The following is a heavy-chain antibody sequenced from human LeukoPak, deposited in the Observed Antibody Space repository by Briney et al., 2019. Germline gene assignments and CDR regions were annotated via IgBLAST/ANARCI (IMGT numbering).Heavy chain of an antibody. CDR2: IKQDGSEK. CDR3: VRAGTTFNFQH. Sequence: GGSLRLSCAASGFTFSDYWVSWVRQAPGKGLEWVANIKQDGSEKYYVDSVKGRFTISRDNAKNSLSVQMNSLRVEDTAVYYCVRAGTTFNFQHWGQGTLVTVSP. V-gene: IGHV3-7*01. J-gene: IGHJ1*01. CDR1: GFTFSDYW. D-gene: IGHD4-11*01.